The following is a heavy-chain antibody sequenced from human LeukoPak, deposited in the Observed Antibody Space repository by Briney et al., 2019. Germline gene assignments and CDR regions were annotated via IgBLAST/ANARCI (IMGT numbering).Heavy chain of an antibody. D-gene: IGHD3-3*01. CDR3: AKRASGYYNDY. CDR2: ISGSDGST. J-gene: IGHJ4*02. CDR1: GFTFNSYA. Sequence: HPGGSLRLSCAVSGFTFNSYAMSWVRQAPGKGLEWVSVISGSDGSTKYADSVKGRFTISRDNSKNTLYLQMNSLRDEDTAVYYCAKRASGYYNDYWGQGTLVTVSS. V-gene: IGHV3-23*01.